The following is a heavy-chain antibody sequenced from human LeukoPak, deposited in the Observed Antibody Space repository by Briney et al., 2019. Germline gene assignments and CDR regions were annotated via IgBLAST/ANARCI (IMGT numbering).Heavy chain of an antibody. V-gene: IGHV3-48*03. D-gene: IGHD5-12*01. Sequence: GGSLRLSCAASGFTFSSYEMNWVRQAPGKGLEWISYISRSGSTIYYADFVKGRFTISRDSAKNSLYLQMHSLRAEDTAFYYCARVNGYDSIGYYFDYWGQGTLVTVSS. J-gene: IGHJ4*02. CDR1: GFTFSSYE. CDR3: ARVNGYDSIGYYFDY. CDR2: ISRSGSTI.